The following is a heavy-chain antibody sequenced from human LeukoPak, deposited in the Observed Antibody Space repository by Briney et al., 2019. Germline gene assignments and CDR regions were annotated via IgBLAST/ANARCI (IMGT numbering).Heavy chain of an antibody. CDR1: GGSIRNYY. J-gene: IGHJ4*02. D-gene: IGHD6-19*01. CDR2: IYYSGTT. Sequence: SETLSLTCTVSGGSIRNYYWSWIRQPPGKGLEGIGYIYYSGTTNYNPSLKSRGTISIDTSKNQFSLKLSSVTAADTAVYYCARCFGSGCPNGVFDYWGQGTLVTVSS. V-gene: IGHV4-59*01. CDR3: ARCFGSGCPNGVFDY.